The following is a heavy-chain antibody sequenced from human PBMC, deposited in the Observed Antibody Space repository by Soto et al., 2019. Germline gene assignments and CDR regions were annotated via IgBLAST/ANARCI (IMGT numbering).Heavy chain of an antibody. Sequence: QITLKEAGPTLVKPTQTLTLTCIFSGFSLITSGVGVGWIRQPPGKALEWLALIYWDDDKGYSTSLKSRLTITKDTSKNQVVLTMTNMDPADTATYYCAHTMAPRIFDYWGQGTLVTVSS. CDR2: IYWDDDK. J-gene: IGHJ4*02. CDR3: AHTMAPRIFDY. CDR1: GFSLITSGVG. V-gene: IGHV2-5*02.